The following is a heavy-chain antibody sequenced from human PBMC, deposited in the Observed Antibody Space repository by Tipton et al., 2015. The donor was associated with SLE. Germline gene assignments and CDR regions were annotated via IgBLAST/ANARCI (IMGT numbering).Heavy chain of an antibody. CDR3: ARDPPSSYYYGMDV. J-gene: IGHJ6*02. Sequence: TLSLTCTVSGDSIFSSAYYWGWFRQPPGKGLEWIATIYYSGTTYYNPSLRSRVAISTDTSKNQFSLKLSSVTAADTAVYFCARDPPSSYYYGMDVWGRGATVTVSS. D-gene: IGHD3-10*01. V-gene: IGHV4-39*07. CDR1: GDSIFSSAYY. CDR2: IYYSGTT.